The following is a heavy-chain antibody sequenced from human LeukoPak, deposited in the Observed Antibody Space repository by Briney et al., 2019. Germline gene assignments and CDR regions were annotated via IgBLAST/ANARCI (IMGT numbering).Heavy chain of an antibody. CDR2: IYYSGST. V-gene: IGHV4-39*07. Sequence: SETLSLTCTVSGGSISSSSYYWGWIRQPPGKGLEWIGSIYYSGSTYYNPSLKSRVTISVDTSKNQFSLKLSSVTAADTAVYYCARVWREDIVVVPAAMFDYWGQGTLVTVSS. CDR1: GGSISSSSYY. J-gene: IGHJ4*02. CDR3: ARVWREDIVVVPAAMFDY. D-gene: IGHD2-2*01.